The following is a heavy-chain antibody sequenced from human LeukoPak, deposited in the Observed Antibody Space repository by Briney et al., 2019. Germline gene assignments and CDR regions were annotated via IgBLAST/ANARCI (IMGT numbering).Heavy chain of an antibody. J-gene: IGHJ3*02. CDR3: ARDNDAFDI. CDR1: GYTFTGYY. Sequence: ASVKVSCKASGYTFTGYYMHWVRQAPGQGLEWMGWISAYNGNTNYAQKLQGRVTMTTDTSTSTAYMELRSLRSDDTAVYYCARDNDAFDIWGQGTMVTVSS. CDR2: ISAYNGNT. V-gene: IGHV1-18*04.